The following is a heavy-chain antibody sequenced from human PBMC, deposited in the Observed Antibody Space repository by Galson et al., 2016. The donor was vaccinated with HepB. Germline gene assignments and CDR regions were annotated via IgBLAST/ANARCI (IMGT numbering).Heavy chain of an antibody. J-gene: IGHJ3*02. CDR1: GYTLTELS. CDR2: FDPEDGET. CDR3: AIGRRAAAGLDAFDI. D-gene: IGHD6-13*01. Sequence: SVKVSCKVSGYTLTELSMHWVRQAPGKGLEWMGGFDPEDGETIYAQKFQGRVTMTEDTSTDTAYMGLSSLRSEATAVYYCAIGRRAAAGLDAFDIWGQGTMVTVSS. V-gene: IGHV1-24*01.